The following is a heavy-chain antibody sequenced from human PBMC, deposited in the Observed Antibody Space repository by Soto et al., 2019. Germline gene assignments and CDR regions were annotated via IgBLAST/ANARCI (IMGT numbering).Heavy chain of an antibody. V-gene: IGHV4-39*01. Sequence: QLQLQESGPGLVKPSETLSLTCTVSGGSISTSSYYWGWIRQPPGKGLEWIGSIYYSGSTYYNSSLKSRVTISVDTSKKQFSLKLSSVTAADTAVYYCARHLSATVTTAYYYYGMDVWGQGTTVTVSS. CDR3: ARHLSATVTTAYYYYGMDV. J-gene: IGHJ6*02. D-gene: IGHD4-17*01. CDR2: IYYSGST. CDR1: GGSISTSSYY.